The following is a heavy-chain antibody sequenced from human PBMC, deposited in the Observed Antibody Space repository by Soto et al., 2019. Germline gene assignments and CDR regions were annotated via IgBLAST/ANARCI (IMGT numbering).Heavy chain of an antibody. J-gene: IGHJ3*02. CDR1: GLTFSSYA. CDR2: VSGGGGST. CDR3: AKDSSGYSYDHNAFDI. Sequence: EVQLLESGGGLVQPEGSLRLSCAASGLTFSSYAMNWVRQAPGKGLEWVSGVSGGGGSTYYADSVKGRFTISRDNSKNTLYLQMNSLRAEDTAVYYCAKDSSGYSYDHNAFDIWGQGTMVTVSS. V-gene: IGHV3-23*01. D-gene: IGHD5-18*01.